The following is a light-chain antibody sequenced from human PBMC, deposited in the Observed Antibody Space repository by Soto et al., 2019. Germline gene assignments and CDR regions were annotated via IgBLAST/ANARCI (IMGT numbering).Light chain of an antibody. CDR1: QTVDSSY. V-gene: IGKV3-20*01. CDR3: QQYGNSPIT. J-gene: IGKJ5*01. Sequence: EIVLTQSPGTLSLFPGERATLSCRASQTVDSSYLAWYHQKPGQAPRLLIYATSSRATGIPGRFSGSGSATDFTLTISRLEPEDSAVYYCQQYGNSPITFGQGTRLEIK. CDR2: ATS.